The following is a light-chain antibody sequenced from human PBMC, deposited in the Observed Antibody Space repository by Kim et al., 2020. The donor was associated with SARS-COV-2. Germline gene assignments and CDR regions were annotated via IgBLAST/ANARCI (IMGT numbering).Light chain of an antibody. V-gene: IGKV1-12*01. CDR1: QGIASW. Sequence: DVQMTQSPSSVSASVGDTVTITCRASQGIASWLAWYQQKPGKVPKLLIYAASALQSGVPSRFSGSGSGREFTLTIRSLQPEDVATYFCQQSNNFPITFGQGTRLEIK. J-gene: IGKJ5*01. CDR2: AAS. CDR3: QQSNNFPIT.